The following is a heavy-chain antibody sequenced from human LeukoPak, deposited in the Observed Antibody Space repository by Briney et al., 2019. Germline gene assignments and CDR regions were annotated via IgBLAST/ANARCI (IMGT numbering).Heavy chain of an antibody. CDR3: ARGADGVSSNSRGWFDP. CDR1: GGSISSSSYF. CDR2: VHYSGST. J-gene: IGHJ5*02. V-gene: IGHV4-39*01. D-gene: IGHD2-15*01. Sequence: PSETLSLTCSVSGGSISSSSYFWGWIRQPPGKGLEWIASVHYSGSTYYNPSLKSRVTISVDTSKNQFSLKLSSVTAADTAVYSCARGADGVSSNSRGWFDPWGQGTLVTVSS.